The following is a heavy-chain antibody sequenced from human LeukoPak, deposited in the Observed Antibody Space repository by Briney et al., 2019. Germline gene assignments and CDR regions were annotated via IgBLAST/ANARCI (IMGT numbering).Heavy chain of an antibody. J-gene: IGHJ3*02. CDR3: ARDWLLNHDAFDI. Sequence: AETLSLTCTVSGGSISSYSWSWIRQPAGKGLEWIGRIYTSGSTNYNPSLKSRVTMTVDTSKNQFSLKLSSVTAADTAVYYCARDWLLNHDAFDIWGQGTMVTVSS. V-gene: IGHV4-4*07. D-gene: IGHD5-18*01. CDR2: IYTSGST. CDR1: GGSISSYS.